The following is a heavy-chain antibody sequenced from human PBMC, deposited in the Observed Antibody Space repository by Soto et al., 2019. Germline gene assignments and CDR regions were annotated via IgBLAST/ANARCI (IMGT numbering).Heavy chain of an antibody. CDR2: ISYDGSNK. J-gene: IGHJ6*02. CDR1: GSTFSSYG. CDR3: AKEGYCSGGSCYGGDYYYYYGMDV. V-gene: IGHV3-30*18. Sequence: GGSLRLSCAASGSTFSSYGMHWVRQAPGKGLEWVAVISYDGSNKYYADSVKGRFTISRDNSKNTLYLQMNSLRAEDTAVYYCAKEGYCSGGSCYGGDYYYYYGMDVWGQGTTVTVSS. D-gene: IGHD2-15*01.